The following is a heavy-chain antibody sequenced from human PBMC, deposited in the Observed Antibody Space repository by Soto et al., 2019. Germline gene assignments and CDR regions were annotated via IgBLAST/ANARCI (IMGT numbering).Heavy chain of an antibody. V-gene: IGHV4-59*08. CDR3: ARRTMVRGPAIPYYYYYMDV. CDR1: GGSISSYY. Sequence: SETLSLTCPVSGGSISSYYWSWIRQQTGKGLEWIGYIYYSGSTNYNPSLKSRVTISVDTSKNQFSLKLSSVTAADTAVYYCARRTMVRGPAIPYYYYYMDVWGKGTTVTVSS. CDR2: IYYSGST. D-gene: IGHD3-10*01. J-gene: IGHJ6*03.